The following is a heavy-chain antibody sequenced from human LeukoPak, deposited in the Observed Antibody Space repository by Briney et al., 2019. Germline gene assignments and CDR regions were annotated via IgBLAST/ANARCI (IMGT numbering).Heavy chain of an antibody. Sequence: SETLSLTCSVSGYSISSGYYWGWIRQPPGKGLEWIGSIYHSGSTYYNPSLNSRVTISVDTSKNQFSLKLSSVTAADTAVYYCARVVAAAGNNWFDPWGQGTLVTVSS. CDR3: ARVVAAAGNNWFDP. CDR2: IYHSGST. V-gene: IGHV4-38-2*02. J-gene: IGHJ5*02. D-gene: IGHD6-13*01. CDR1: GYSISSGYY.